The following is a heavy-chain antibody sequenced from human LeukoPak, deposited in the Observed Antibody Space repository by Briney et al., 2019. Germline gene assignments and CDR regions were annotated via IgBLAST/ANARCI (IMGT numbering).Heavy chain of an antibody. CDR2: ISGSGDDT. V-gene: IGHV3-23*01. CDR1: GFTFSYYA. Sequence: GGSLRLSCVASGFTFSYYAMSWVRQAPGKGLEWVSTISGSGDDTYYADSVKGRFTISRDNSKNTPYLQMSSLRAEDTAVYYCAKAPVTTCSGAYCYPFDYWGQGTLVTVSS. CDR3: AKAPVTTCSGAYCYPFDY. D-gene: IGHD2-15*01. J-gene: IGHJ4*02.